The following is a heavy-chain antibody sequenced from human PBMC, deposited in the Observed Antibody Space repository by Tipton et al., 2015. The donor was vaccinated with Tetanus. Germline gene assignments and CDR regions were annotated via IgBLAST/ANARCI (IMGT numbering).Heavy chain of an antibody. Sequence: TLSPTCNVSGDSISSYYWNWIRQPAGKGLEWIGCFYTTGSTIYNPSLRSRVTMSVDTSKNQFSLTLSSVTAADTAVYYRARGGKLGLGYFDLWGRGTLVTVSS. CDR1: GDSISSYY. V-gene: IGHV4-4*07. D-gene: IGHD7-27*01. CDR3: ARGGKLGLGYFDL. J-gene: IGHJ2*01. CDR2: FYTTGST.